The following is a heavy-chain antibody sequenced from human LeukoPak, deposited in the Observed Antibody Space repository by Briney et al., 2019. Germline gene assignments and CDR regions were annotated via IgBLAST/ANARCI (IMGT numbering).Heavy chain of an antibody. CDR3: AREKNQWLVRGGFDY. CDR2: IYYSGST. J-gene: IGHJ4*02. CDR1: GGSISSYY. Sequence: SETLSLTCTVSGGSISSYYWSWIRQPPGKGLEWIGSIYYSGSTYYNPSLKSRVTISVDTSKNQFSLKLSSVTAADTAVYYCAREKNQWLVRGGFDYWGQGTLVTVSS. D-gene: IGHD6-19*01. V-gene: IGHV4-59*12.